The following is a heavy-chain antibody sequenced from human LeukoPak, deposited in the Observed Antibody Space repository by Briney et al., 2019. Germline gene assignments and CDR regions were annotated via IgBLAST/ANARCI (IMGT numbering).Heavy chain of an antibody. J-gene: IGHJ4*02. D-gene: IGHD4-17*01. Sequence: PGGSLRLSCAAPGFTFSYYSMHWVRQAPGKGLEWVASITLSSNYISYADSLKGRVTISRDNAKNSLYLQMSSLRAEDTAVYYCARWADYGDNFDYWGQGSLVIVSS. CDR1: GFTFSYYS. CDR3: ARWADYGDNFDY. CDR2: ITLSSNYI. V-gene: IGHV3-21*01.